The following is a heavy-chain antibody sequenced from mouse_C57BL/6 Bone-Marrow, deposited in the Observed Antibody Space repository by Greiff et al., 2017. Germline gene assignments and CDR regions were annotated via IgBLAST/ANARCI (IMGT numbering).Heavy chain of an antibody. CDR3: SRWLLPFDN. V-gene: IGHV1-81*01. CDR2: ISPRSGNT. D-gene: IGHD2-3*01. J-gene: IGHJ2*01. Sequence: VQLQQSGAELARPGASVKLSCKASGYTFTSYGISWVKQRTGQGLEWIGEISPRSGNTYSNEQFQGKATLTADKSSSTAYMELRSLTSDDSAVDFCSRWLLPFDNWGQGTTHTVSS. CDR1: GYTFTSYG.